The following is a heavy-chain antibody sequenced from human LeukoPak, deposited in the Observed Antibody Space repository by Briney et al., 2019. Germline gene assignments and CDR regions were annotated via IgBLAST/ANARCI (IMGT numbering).Heavy chain of an antibody. Sequence: PSETLSLTCTVSGGSISSYYWSWIRQPPGKGLEWIGYIYYSGGTNYNPSLKSRVTISVDTSKNQFSLKLSSVTTADTAVYYCARSSSGYEFYWYFDLWGRGTLVTVSS. V-gene: IGHV4-59*01. CDR2: IYYSGGT. D-gene: IGHD5-12*01. CDR1: GGSISSYY. J-gene: IGHJ2*01. CDR3: ARSSSGYEFYWYFDL.